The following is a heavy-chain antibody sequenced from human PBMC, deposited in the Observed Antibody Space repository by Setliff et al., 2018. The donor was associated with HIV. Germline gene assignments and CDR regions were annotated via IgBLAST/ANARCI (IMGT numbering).Heavy chain of an antibody. J-gene: IGHJ6*02. CDR2: INPHTGVT. CDR3: ARDLRDGFEEWFSTLNDGMDV. CDR1: GYIFIRYY. D-gene: IGHD3-3*01. Sequence: ASVKVSCKTSGYIFIRYYIFWVRQAPGQGLEWMGNINPHTGVTKYAEKFQGRVTMTRDTSINTIYMELSRLRSDDTAVYYCARDLRDGFEEWFSTLNDGMDVWGQGTTVTVSS. V-gene: IGHV1-2*02.